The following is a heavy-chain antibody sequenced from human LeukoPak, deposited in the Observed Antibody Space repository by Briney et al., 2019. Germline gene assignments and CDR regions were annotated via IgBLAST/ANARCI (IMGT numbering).Heavy chain of an antibody. J-gene: IGHJ1*01. CDR2: IGGSGGST. D-gene: IGHD4-17*01. Sequence: PGGSLRLSCAASGFTFSSYAMSWVRQAPGKGLEWVSVIGGSGGSTYYADSVKGRFTISRDNSKNTLYLQMNSLRAEDTAVYYCVKEIYGDSTGGRFQHWGQGTLVTVSS. CDR3: VKEIYGDSTGGRFQH. V-gene: IGHV3-23*01. CDR1: GFTFSSYA.